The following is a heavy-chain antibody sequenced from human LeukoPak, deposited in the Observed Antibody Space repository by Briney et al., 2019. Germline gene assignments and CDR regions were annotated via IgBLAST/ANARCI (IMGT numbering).Heavy chain of an antibody. CDR1: GGSISSYY. CDR3: ARVEMATIYTWFDP. CDR2: IYYSGST. D-gene: IGHD5-24*01. V-gene: IGHV4-59*12. Sequence: SETLSLTCTVSGGSISSYYWSWIRQPPGKGLEWIGYIYYSGSTNYNPSLKSRVTISVDTSKNQFSLKLSSVTAADTAVYYCARVEMATIYTWFDPWGQGTLVTVSS. J-gene: IGHJ5*02.